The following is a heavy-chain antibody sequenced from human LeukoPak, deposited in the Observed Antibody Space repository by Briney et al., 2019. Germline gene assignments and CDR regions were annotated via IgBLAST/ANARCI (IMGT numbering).Heavy chain of an antibody. CDR1: GFTFSNHG. Sequence: GGSLRLSCAPSGFTFSNHGMHWVRQAPGKGLEWVAIISSDGSRKYYAHSVEGRFTISRDNSKNTLYLQMDSLRAEDTAVYYCASRYDILTGYYWELDYWGQGTLVTVSS. V-gene: IGHV3-30*03. J-gene: IGHJ4*02. D-gene: IGHD3-9*01. CDR2: ISSDGSRK. CDR3: ASRYDILTGYYWELDY.